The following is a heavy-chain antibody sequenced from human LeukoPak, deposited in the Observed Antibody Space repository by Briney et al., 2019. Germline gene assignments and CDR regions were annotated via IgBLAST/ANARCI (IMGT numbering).Heavy chain of an antibody. CDR2: ISPSGGST. Sequence: ASVKVSCRASGYTFTSYYMHWVRQAPGQGLEWMGIISPSGGSTSYAQKFQGRVTMTRDMSTSTVYMELSSLRSEDTAVYYCARDTGYSSSWYYYYYYMDVWGKGTTVTVSS. J-gene: IGHJ6*03. CDR3: ARDTGYSSSWYYYYYYMDV. V-gene: IGHV1-46*01. CDR1: GYTFTSYY. D-gene: IGHD6-13*01.